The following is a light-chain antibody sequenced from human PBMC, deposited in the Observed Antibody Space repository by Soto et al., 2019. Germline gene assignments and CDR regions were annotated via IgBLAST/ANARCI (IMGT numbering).Light chain of an antibody. Sequence: DIQMTQSPSTLSASVGDRVTITCRASQSISSWLAWYQQKPGKAPNLLIYKASSLESGVPSRFSGSGSGTEFTLTISSLQPDDFAAYYFQQWHSYPWTFGEGTKVEIK. CDR1: QSISSW. J-gene: IGKJ1*01. CDR2: KAS. CDR3: QQWHSYPWT. V-gene: IGKV1-5*03.